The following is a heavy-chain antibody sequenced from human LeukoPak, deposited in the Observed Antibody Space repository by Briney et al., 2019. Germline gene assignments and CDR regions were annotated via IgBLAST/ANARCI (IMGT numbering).Heavy chain of an antibody. D-gene: IGHD6-13*01. CDR3: ARGIAAAGGRWFDP. V-gene: IGHV1-2*02. CDR1: GYTFTDYY. Sequence: ASVKVSCKASGYTFTDYYMHWVRQAPGQGLEWMGWINPNSGGTNYAQQFQGRVTMTRDTSISTAYMELSNLRSDDTAVYYCARGIAAAGGRWFDPWGRGTLVTVSS. CDR2: INPNSGGT. J-gene: IGHJ5*02.